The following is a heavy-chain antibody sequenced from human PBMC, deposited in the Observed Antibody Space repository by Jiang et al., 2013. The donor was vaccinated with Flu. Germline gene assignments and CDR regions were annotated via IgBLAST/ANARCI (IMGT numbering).Heavy chain of an antibody. V-gene: IGHV4-38-2*01. D-gene: IGHD6-13*01. J-gene: IGHJ3*02. CDR1: GYSISSGYY. CDR2: IYHSGST. CDR3: ARPGAAAAFDI. Sequence: GYSISSGYYWGWIRQPPGKGLEWIGSIYHSGSTYYNPSLKSRVTISVDTSKNQFSLKLSSVTAADTAVYYCARPGAAAAFDIWGQGTMVTVSS.